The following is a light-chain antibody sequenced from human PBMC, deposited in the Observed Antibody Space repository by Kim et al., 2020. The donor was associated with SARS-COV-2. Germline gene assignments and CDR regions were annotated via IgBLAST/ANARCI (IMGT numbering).Light chain of an antibody. CDR2: SAS. V-gene: IGKV1-39*01. CDR1: QTIVTY. Sequence: SASVGDRVTITCRTSQTIVTYLSWFQQKPGKAPKLLIYSASNLQSGVPSRFSGSGSGTDFTLTISSLQPDDFATYYCQHSYGRPYTFGQGTKLEIK. CDR3: QHSYGRPYT. J-gene: IGKJ2*01.